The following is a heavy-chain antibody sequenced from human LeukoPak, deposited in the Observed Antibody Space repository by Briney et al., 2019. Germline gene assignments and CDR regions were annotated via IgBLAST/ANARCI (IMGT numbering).Heavy chain of an antibody. CDR1: GFTVSNYW. Sequence: GGSLRLSCAVSGFTVSNYWIHWVRQAPGEGLVWVSRLTGDVASTIYADSVKGRFTTSRDDSKNTVYLQMNYLRADDSGIYYCARENCEIWPWGWGTLVTVSS. J-gene: IGHJ4*02. CDR3: ARENCEIWP. V-gene: IGHV3-74*01. CDR2: LTGDVAST. D-gene: IGHD2-21*01.